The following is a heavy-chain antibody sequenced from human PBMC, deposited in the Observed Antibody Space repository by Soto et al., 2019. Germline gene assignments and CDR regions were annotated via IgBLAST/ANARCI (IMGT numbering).Heavy chain of an antibody. CDR2: INHSGST. D-gene: IGHD3-3*01. CDR1: GGSFSGYY. J-gene: IGHJ6*02. V-gene: IGHV4-34*01. CDR3: ARGQQDTIFGVVNYGMDV. Sequence: SETLSLTCAVYGGSFSGYYWSWIRQPPGKGLEWIGEINHSGSTNYNPSLKSRVTISVDTSKNQFSLKLSSVTAADTAVYYCARGQQDTIFGVVNYGMDVWGQGTTVTVSS.